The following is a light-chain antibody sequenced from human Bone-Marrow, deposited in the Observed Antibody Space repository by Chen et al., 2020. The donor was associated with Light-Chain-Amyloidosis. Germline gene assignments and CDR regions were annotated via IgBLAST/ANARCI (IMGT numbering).Light chain of an antibody. CDR1: QSLLYSDGNTY. V-gene: IGKV2-30*01. Sequence: DVVMTQSPLSLPVTLGQPASISCRSSQSLLYSDGNTYLNWFQQRPGQSPRRLIYKVSNRDSGVPERFSGSGSGTDFTLKISRVEAEDVGVYYCMQGTHWPLTFGQGTRLEI. CDR3: MQGTHWPLT. J-gene: IGKJ5*01. CDR2: KVS.